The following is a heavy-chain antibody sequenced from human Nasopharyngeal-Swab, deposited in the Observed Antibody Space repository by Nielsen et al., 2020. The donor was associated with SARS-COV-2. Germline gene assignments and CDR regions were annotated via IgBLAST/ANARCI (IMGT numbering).Heavy chain of an antibody. CDR1: GFRDYS. CDR2: ISSSSSDI. D-gene: IGHD1-26*01. CDR3: AREAGATYDY. J-gene: IGHJ4*02. V-gene: IGHV3-21*01. Sequence: GGSLRLSCVDSGFRDYSMNWVRQAPGKGLEWVSSISSSSSDIYYADSVKGRFTISRDSAKNSLYLQMNNLRAEDTAVYYCAREAGATYDYWGQGTLVTVSS.